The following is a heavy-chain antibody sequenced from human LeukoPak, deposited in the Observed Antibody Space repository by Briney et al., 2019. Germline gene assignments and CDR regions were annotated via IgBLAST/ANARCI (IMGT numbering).Heavy chain of an antibody. CDR1: GFTFSSYG. D-gene: IGHD1-26*01. J-gene: IGHJ4*02. CDR3: AKRGRGPSGSY. CDR2: ISGSGGST. V-gene: IGHV3-23*01. Sequence: GGSLRLSCAASGFTFSSYGMSWVRQAPGKGLEWVSAISGSGGSTYCADSVKGRFTISRDNSKNTLYLQMNSLRAEDTAVYYCAKRGRGPSGSYWGQGTLVTVSS.